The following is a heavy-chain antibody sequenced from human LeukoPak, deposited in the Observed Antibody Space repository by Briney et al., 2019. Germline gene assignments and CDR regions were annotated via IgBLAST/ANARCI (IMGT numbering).Heavy chain of an antibody. J-gene: IGHJ4*02. CDR2: ISSSGSTI. CDR3: ARRTVTTDY. CDR1: GFTFSDYY. V-gene: IGHV3-11*01. D-gene: IGHD4-17*01. Sequence: GESLKISCAASGFTFSDYYMSWIRQAPGKGLEWVSYISSSGSTIYYADSVKGRFAISRDNAKNSLYLQMNSLRAEDTAVYYCARRTVTTDYWGQGTLVTVSS.